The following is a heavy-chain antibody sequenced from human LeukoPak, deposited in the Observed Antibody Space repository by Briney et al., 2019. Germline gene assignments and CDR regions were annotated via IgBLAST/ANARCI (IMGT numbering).Heavy chain of an antibody. CDR1: GGSISSYY. CDR2: IYYIGST. Sequence: ASETLSLTCTVSGGSISSYYWSWIRQPPGKGLEWIGYIYYIGSTKYNPSLKSRVTISVDTSKNQFSLKLSSVTTADTAVYYCARMGYNSHIDYWGQGTLVTVSS. J-gene: IGHJ4*02. CDR3: ARMGYNSHIDY. V-gene: IGHV4-59*01. D-gene: IGHD5-24*01.